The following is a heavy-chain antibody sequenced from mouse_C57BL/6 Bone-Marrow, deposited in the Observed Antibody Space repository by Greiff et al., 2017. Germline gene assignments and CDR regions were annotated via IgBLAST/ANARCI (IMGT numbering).Heavy chain of an antibody. CDR2: IDPSDSYT. D-gene: IGHD2-3*01. J-gene: IGHJ4*01. CDR1: GYTFTSYW. CDR3: ASDGYYVAMDY. Sequence: VQLQQPGAELVKPGASVKLSCKASGYTFTSYWMQWVKQRPGQGLAWIGEIDPSDSYTNYNQKFKGKATLTVDTSSSTAYMQLSSLTSEDSAVYYCASDGYYVAMDYWGQGTSVTVSS. V-gene: IGHV1-50*01.